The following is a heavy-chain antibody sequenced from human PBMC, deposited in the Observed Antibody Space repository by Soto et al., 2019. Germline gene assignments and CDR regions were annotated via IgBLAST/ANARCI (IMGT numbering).Heavy chain of an antibody. Sequence: QLQLQESGPGLVKPSETLSLTCTVSGGSINNSYYWGWIRQPPGKGLEWIGSIYYSGSTYYNPSLKSRVTISVDTSKNQFSLKLSSVTAADTAVYYCATVWFGESQHWGQGTLATVSS. D-gene: IGHD3-10*01. CDR3: ATVWFGESQH. J-gene: IGHJ1*01. CDR2: IYYSGST. V-gene: IGHV4-39*01. CDR1: GGSINNSYY.